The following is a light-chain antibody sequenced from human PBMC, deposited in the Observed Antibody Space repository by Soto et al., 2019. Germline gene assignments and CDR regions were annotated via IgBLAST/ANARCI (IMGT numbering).Light chain of an antibody. CDR2: DAS. J-gene: IGKJ4*01. V-gene: IGKV3-20*01. Sequence: EIVLTQSPGTLSWSPGERATLSCGASQSVSSYLAWYQQKPGQAPRLLIYDASNRATGIPARFSGSGYATDFNLTISRLEPEDFAVYFCQQSGSSPLTFGGGTKVDIK. CDR1: QSVSSY. CDR3: QQSGSSPLT.